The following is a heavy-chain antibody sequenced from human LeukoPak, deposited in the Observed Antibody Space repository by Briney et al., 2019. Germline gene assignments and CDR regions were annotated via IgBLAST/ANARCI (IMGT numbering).Heavy chain of an antibody. CDR2: ISAYNGNT. D-gene: IGHD2-2*01. CDR1: GYTFTSYG. V-gene: IGHV1-18*01. Sequence: ASVKVSCKGSGYTFTSYGISWVRQAPGQGLEWMGWISAYNGNTNYAQKLQGRVTMTTDTSTSTAYMELRSLRSDDTAVYYCASIGKWYQSGAYYYYMDVWGKGTTVTVSS. CDR3: ASIGKWYQSGAYYYYMDV. J-gene: IGHJ6*03.